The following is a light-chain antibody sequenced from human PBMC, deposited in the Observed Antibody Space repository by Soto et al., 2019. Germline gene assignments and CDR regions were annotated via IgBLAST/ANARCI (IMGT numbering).Light chain of an antibody. CDR3: LQDYNYPWT. V-gene: IGKV1-6*01. CDR2: GAA. CDR1: QGLSNY. J-gene: IGKJ1*01. Sequence: ATQMTQSPSSLSASVGDRVTISCRASQGLSNYLAWYQQRPGKAPKLLIFGAATLQSGVPSRFSASGSGPDFTLTISSLQPEDFATYYCLQDYNYPWTFGQGTKVEIK.